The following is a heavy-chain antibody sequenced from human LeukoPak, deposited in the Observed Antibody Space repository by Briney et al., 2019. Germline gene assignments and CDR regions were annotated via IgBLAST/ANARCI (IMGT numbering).Heavy chain of an antibody. CDR1: GFTFSSYA. CDR3: AKAYSSSSGGLDDY. V-gene: IGHV3-23*01. D-gene: IGHD6-6*01. J-gene: IGHJ4*02. Sequence: GGSLRLSCAASGFTFSSYAMSWVRQAPGKGREWVSAISGSGSRTYSADSVKGQFTISRDNSKNTLYLQMNSLRAEDTAVYYCAKAYSSSSGGLDDYGGQGTLVTVSS. CDR2: ISGSGSRT.